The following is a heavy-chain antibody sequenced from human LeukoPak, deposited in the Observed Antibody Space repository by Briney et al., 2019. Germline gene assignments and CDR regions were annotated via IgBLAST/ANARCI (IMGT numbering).Heavy chain of an antibody. D-gene: IGHD2-15*01. CDR3: AKDGEYCSGGSCSFFDY. CDR1: GFTFSSYA. J-gene: IGHJ4*02. CDR2: ISYDGSNK. V-gene: IGHV3-30*04. Sequence: GRSLRLSCAASGFTFSSYAMHWVRQAPGKGLEWVAVISYDGSNKYYADSVKGRFTISRDNSKNTLYLQMNSLRAEDTAVYHCAKDGEYCSGGSCSFFDYWGQGTLVTVSS.